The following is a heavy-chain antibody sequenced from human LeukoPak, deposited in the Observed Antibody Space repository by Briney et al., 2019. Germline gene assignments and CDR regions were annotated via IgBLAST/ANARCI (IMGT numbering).Heavy chain of an antibody. CDR1: GFTFMNHA. D-gene: IGHD2-2*01. V-gene: IGHV3-23*01. CDR3: AKEGAVVVPAARCDY. Sequence: GGSLRLSCAASGFTFMNHAMNWVRQAPGKGLEWVSSISSSSSYTYYADSVKGRFTISRDNSKNTLYLQMNSLRAEDTAVYYCAKEGAVVVPAARCDYWGQGTLVTVSS. J-gene: IGHJ4*02. CDR2: ISSSSSYT.